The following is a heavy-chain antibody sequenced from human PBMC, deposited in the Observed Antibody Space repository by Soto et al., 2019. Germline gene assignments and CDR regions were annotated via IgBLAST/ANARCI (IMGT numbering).Heavy chain of an antibody. J-gene: IGHJ4*02. CDR2: ISTSVGST. CDR3: AKDQRGSGWPFDS. V-gene: IGHV3-23*01. CDR1: GFTFNRYT. D-gene: IGHD6-19*01. Sequence: PGGSLRLSCAASGFTFNRYTMIWVRQAPGKGLEWVSSISTSVGSTDYADSVKGRFSISRDNSKNTLYLQMDSLRADDTAVYYCAKDQRGSGWPFDSWGQGTLVTVSS.